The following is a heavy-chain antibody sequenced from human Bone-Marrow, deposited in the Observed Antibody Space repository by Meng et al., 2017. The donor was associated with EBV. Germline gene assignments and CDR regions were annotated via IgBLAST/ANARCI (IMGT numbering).Heavy chain of an antibody. J-gene: IGHJ4*02. CDR3: AREGRYYYDSSGVDY. D-gene: IGHD3-22*01. Sequence: QPRRQESGPGLVKPSEPLSLTFTVSVGSISSSSYYWGWIRQPPGKGLEWIGSIYYSGSTYYNPSLKSRVTISVDTSKNQFSLKLSSVTAADTAVYYCAREGRYYYDSSGVDYWGQGTLVTVSS. CDR1: VGSISSSSYY. CDR2: IYYSGST. V-gene: IGHV4-39*07.